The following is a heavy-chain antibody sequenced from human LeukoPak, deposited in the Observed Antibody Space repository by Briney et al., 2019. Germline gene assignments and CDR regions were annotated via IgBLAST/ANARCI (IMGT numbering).Heavy chain of an antibody. CDR2: INHSGST. V-gene: IGHV4-34*01. D-gene: IGHD3-22*01. Sequence: SETLSLTCAVYGGSFSGYYWSWIRQPPGKGLEWIGEINHSGSTNYNPSLKSRVTISVDTSKNQFSLKLSFVTAADTAVYYCARGLWFTMIGKGWFDPWGQGTLVTVSS. CDR1: GGSFSGYY. CDR3: ARGLWFTMIGKGWFDP. J-gene: IGHJ5*02.